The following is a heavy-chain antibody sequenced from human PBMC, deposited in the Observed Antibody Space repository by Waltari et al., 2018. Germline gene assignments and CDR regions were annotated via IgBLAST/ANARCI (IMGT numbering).Heavy chain of an antibody. CDR2: IRSKAYGGTT. D-gene: IGHD1-20*01. V-gene: IGHV3-49*02. CDR3: TRDTPYNWNLPDY. J-gene: IGHJ4*02. Sequence: EVQLVESGGGLVQPGRSLRLSCTASGFPFGYYAMSWVRQAPGKGLEWVGFIRSKAYGGTTEYAASVKGRFTISRDDSKSIAYLQMNSLKTEDTAVYYCTRDTPYNWNLPDYWGQGTLVTVSS. CDR1: GFPFGYYA.